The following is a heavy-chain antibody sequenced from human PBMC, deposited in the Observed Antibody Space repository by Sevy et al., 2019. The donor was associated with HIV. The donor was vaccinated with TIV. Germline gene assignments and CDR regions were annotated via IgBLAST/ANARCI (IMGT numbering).Heavy chain of an antibody. V-gene: IGHV3-23*01. CDR1: GFTFNFYA. CDR3: AKEHDNSWFDP. D-gene: IGHD3-9*01. Sequence: GGSLRLSCAASGFTFNFYAMTWVRQAPGKGLEWVSSITGSGSSTYYADSVKGRFTISRDNSKNTLYLKMNSLRAEDTAVYYCAKEHDNSWFDPWGQGTLVTVSS. CDR2: ITGSGSST. J-gene: IGHJ5*02.